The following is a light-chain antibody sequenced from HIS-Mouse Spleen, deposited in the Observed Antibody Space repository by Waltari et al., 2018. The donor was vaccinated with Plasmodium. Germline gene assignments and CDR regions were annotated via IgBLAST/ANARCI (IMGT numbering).Light chain of an antibody. Sequence: EIVLTQSPGTLSLSQGERATLSCRASQSVSSSYLAWYQQKPGQAPTLPIYGASSRATGIPDRVSGSGSGTDFTLTISRLEPEDFAVYYCQQYGSSSWTFGQGTKVEIK. J-gene: IGKJ1*01. V-gene: IGKV3-20*01. CDR2: GAS. CDR3: QQYGSSSWT. CDR1: QSVSSSY.